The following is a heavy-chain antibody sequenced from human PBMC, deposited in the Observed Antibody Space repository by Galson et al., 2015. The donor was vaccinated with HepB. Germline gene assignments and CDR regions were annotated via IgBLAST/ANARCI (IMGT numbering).Heavy chain of an antibody. V-gene: IGHV1-69*06. J-gene: IGHJ6*02. CDR1: GGTFSSYA. CDR3: AREPPYNWNSGYYYGMDV. CDR2: IIPIFGTA. Sequence: SVKVSCKASGGTFSSYAISWVRQAPGQGLEWMGGIIPIFGTANYAQKFQGRVTITADKSTSTAYMELSSLRSEDTAVYYCAREPPYNWNSGYYYGMDVWGQGTTVTVSS. D-gene: IGHD1-7*01.